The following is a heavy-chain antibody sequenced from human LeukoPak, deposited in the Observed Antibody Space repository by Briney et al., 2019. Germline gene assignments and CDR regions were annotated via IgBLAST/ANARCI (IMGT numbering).Heavy chain of an antibody. CDR1: GGSISSGDYY. V-gene: IGHV4-30-4*08. CDR2: IYYSGST. D-gene: IGHD1-1*01. CDR3: ARATKTGTTGN. J-gene: IGHJ4*02. Sequence: PSETLSLTCTVSGGSISSGDYYWSWIRQPPGKGLEWIGYIYYSGSTYYNPSLKSRVTISVDTSKNQFSLKLSSVTAADTAVYYCARATKTGTTGNWGQGTQVTVSS.